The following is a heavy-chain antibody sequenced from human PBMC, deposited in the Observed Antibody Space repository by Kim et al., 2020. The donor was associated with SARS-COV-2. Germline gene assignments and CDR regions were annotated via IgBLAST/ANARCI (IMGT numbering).Heavy chain of an antibody. CDR2: ISSSSSYI. CDR1: GFTFSSYS. Sequence: GGSLRLSCAASGFTFSSYSMNWVRQAPGKGLEWVSSISSSSSYIYYADSVKGRFTISRDNAKNSLYLQMNSLRAEDTAVYYCARVGGDEQQWLVYYFDYWGQGTLVTVSS. V-gene: IGHV3-21*01. D-gene: IGHD6-19*01. CDR3: ARVGGDEQQWLVYYFDY. J-gene: IGHJ4*02.